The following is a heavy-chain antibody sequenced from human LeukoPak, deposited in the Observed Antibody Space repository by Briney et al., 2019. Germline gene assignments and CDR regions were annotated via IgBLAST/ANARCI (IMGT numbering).Heavy chain of an antibody. V-gene: IGHV4-59*01. D-gene: IGHD2/OR15-2a*01. CDR3: ARFGDSTDAFDI. J-gene: IGHJ3*02. CDR2: IYYSGST. Sequence: SETLSLTCTVSGGSISSYYWSWIRQPPGKGLEWIGYIYYSGSTNYNPSLKSRVTISVDTSKNQFSLKLSSVTAADTAVYCCARFGDSTDAFDIWGQGTMVTVSS. CDR1: GGSISSYY.